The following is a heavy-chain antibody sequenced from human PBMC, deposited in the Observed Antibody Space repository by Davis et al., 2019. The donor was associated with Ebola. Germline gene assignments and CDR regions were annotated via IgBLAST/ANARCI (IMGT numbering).Heavy chain of an antibody. Sequence: LSLTCTVSGGSISSSSYYWGWVRQAPGKGLEWVSYISSSGSTIYYADSVKGRFTISRDNAKNSLYLQMNSLRAEDTAVYYCARDQGPYYGMDVWGQGTTVTVSS. CDR2: ISSSGSTI. CDR3: ARDQGPYYGMDV. CDR1: GGSISSSSYY. V-gene: IGHV3-11*01. J-gene: IGHJ6*02.